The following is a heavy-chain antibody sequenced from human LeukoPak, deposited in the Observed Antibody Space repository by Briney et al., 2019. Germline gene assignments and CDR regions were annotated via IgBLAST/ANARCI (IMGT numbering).Heavy chain of an antibody. CDR1: GFTFSSYA. CDR2: ISGSGDRT. CDR3: ARDYYDRSGYFYFDS. V-gene: IGHV3-23*01. J-gene: IGHJ4*02. D-gene: IGHD3-22*01. Sequence: GGSLRLSCAASGFTFSSYAMNWVRQAPGKGLEWVSGISGSGDRTYYADSVKGRCTVSRDNSKNTLYLQMNSLRVEDTAVYYCARDYYDRSGYFYFDSWSQGTLVTVSS.